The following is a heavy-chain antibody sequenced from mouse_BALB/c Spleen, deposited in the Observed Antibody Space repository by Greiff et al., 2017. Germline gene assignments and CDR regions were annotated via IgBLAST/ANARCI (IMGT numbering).Heavy chain of an antibody. J-gene: IGHJ3*01. CDR2: IDPETGGT. Sequence: QVQLQQSGAELVRPGASVTLSCKASGYTFTDYEMHWVKQTPVHGLEWIGAIDPETGGTAYNQKFKGKATLTADKSSSTAYMELRSLTSEDSAVYYCTKDEYDVAYWGQGTLVTVSA. CDR3: TKDEYDVAY. V-gene: IGHV1-15*01. D-gene: IGHD2-4*01. CDR1: GYTFTDYE.